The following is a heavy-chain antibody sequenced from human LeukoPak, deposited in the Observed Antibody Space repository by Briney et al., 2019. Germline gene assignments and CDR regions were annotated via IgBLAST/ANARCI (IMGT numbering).Heavy chain of an antibody. J-gene: IGHJ4*02. Sequence: SETLSLTCAVYGGSFSGYYWSRIRQPPGKGLEWIGEINDSGTTNYNPSLKSRVTISEDTFRNQFSLKLSSVTAADTAVYYCARSGRYQIYWGRGTLVTVSS. CDR1: GGSFSGYY. CDR2: INDSGTT. D-gene: IGHD3-10*01. V-gene: IGHV4-34*01. CDR3: ARSGRYQIY.